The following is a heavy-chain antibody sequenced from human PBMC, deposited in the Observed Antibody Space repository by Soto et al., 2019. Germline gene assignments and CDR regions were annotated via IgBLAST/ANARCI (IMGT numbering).Heavy chain of an antibody. CDR3: ARALPYYGTPYYLDY. D-gene: IGHD3-10*01. J-gene: IGHJ4*02. V-gene: IGHV4-38-2*01. CDR1: GYSIGSGYY. Sequence: PSETLSLTCAVSGYSIGSGYYWGWIRQPPGKGLEWIGSMYHSGSTYYNPSLKSRLTISVDTSKNQFSRRLTSVTAADTAVYYCARALPYYGTPYYLDYWGQGTLVTVSS. CDR2: MYHSGST.